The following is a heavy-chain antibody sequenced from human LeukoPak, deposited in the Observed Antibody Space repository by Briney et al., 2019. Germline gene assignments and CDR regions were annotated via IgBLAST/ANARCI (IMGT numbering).Heavy chain of an antibody. D-gene: IGHD1-26*01. CDR1: GFTFSSYS. Sequence: GGSLRLSRAASGFTFSSYSMNWVRQAPGKGLGWVSSISSSSSYIYYADSVKGRFTISRDNAKNSLYLQMNSLRAEDTAVYYCARKSNSGSYYDASLPGDYWGQGTLVTVSS. V-gene: IGHV3-21*01. CDR3: ARKSNSGSYYDASLPGDY. J-gene: IGHJ4*02. CDR2: ISSSSSYI.